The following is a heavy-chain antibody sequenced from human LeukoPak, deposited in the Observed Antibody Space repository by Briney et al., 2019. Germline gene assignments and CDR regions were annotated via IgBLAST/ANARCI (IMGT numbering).Heavy chain of an antibody. Sequence: ASVKVSCKASAYTFTSYYMHWVRQAPGQGLEWMGMIYPRDGSTSYAQRFQDRVTVTRDTSTSTVHMELSGLRSEDTAVYYCARDQEGFDYWGQGTLVTVSS. CDR3: ARDQEGFDY. J-gene: IGHJ4*02. V-gene: IGHV1-46*01. CDR2: IYPRDGST. CDR1: AYTFTSYY.